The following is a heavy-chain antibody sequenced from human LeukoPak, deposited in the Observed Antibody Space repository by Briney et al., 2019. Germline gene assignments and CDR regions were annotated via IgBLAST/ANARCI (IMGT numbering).Heavy chain of an antibody. Sequence: GASVKVSCKAPGYTFARYYMQWVRQAPGQRLEWMGIINPSGGSTSSPQKFQGRVTMTRDTSTSTVYMEVSSLRSEDTAVYYCARDYAVPGATDYYYYGMDVWGQGTTVTVSS. D-gene: IGHD2-2*01. CDR1: GYTFARYY. V-gene: IGHV1-46*01. J-gene: IGHJ6*02. CDR2: INPSGGST. CDR3: ARDYAVPGATDYYYYGMDV.